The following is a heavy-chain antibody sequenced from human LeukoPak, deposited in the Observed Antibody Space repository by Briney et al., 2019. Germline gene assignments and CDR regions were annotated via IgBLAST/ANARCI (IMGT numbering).Heavy chain of an antibody. CDR2: IWYDGSNK. D-gene: IGHD5-12*01. CDR3: ARGYAGGYFDL. V-gene: IGHV3-33*01. Sequence: GGSLRLSCAASRFTFSSDGMHWVRQAPGKGLERVAVIWYDGSNKYYADSVKGRFTISRDNAKNTLSLQMNSLRAEDTAVYYCARGYAGGYFDLWGRGTLVTVSS. CDR1: RFTFSSDG. J-gene: IGHJ2*01.